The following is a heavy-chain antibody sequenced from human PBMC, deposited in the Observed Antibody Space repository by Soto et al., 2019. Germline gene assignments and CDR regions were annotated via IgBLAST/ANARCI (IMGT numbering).Heavy chain of an antibody. Sequence: ASVKVSCKASGYTFTSYYMHWVRQAPGQGLEWMGMINASNGNTKYAQKFQGRVTITRDTSASTAYMELSSLRSEDTAVYYCARDMGYSSSWTDYYYYGMDVWGQGTTVTV. J-gene: IGHJ6*02. D-gene: IGHD6-13*01. CDR3: ARDMGYSSSWTDYYYYGMDV. CDR2: INASNGNT. V-gene: IGHV1-46*01. CDR1: GYTFTSYY.